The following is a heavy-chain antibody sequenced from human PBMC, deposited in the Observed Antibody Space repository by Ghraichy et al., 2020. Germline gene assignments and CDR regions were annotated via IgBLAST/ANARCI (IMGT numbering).Heavy chain of an antibody. CDR3: ARLPPPDGSGMFDP. D-gene: IGHD3-10*01. J-gene: IGHJ5*02. CDR2: IYPGDSEI. CDR1: GYSFSTYW. Sequence: GESLNISCKGSGYSFSTYWIGWVRQMPGKGLEWMGIIYPGDSEIRYSPSFQGQVTISADKSISTAYLQWSSLKASDTAMYYCARLPPPDGSGMFDPWGQGTQVTVSS. V-gene: IGHV5-51*01.